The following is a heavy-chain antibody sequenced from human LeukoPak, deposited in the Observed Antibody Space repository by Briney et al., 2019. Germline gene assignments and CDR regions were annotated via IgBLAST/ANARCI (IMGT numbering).Heavy chain of an antibody. CDR2: MNPNSGNT. CDR1: GYTFTSYD. V-gene: IGHV1-8*01. D-gene: IGHD3-3*01. Sequence: GASVKVSCKASGYTFTSYDINWVRQATGQGPEWMGWMNPNSGNTGYAQKFQGRVTMTRNTSISTAYMELSSLRSEDTAVYYCAKDGGPKLRFLEWPHYRGPNWFDPWGQGTLVTVSS. CDR3: AKDGGPKLRFLEWPHYRGPNWFDP. J-gene: IGHJ5*02.